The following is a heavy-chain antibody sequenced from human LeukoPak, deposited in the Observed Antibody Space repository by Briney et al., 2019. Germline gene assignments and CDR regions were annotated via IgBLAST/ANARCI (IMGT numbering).Heavy chain of an antibody. D-gene: IGHD3-16*01. Sequence: AGGSLRLSCVVSGITVSNYDMSWVRQAPGKGLEWVAGIRESGGGTNYADSVEGRFTISRDNSKNTLYLQMNSLRAEDTAVYYCAKLGGQEVYNYYVGVWGKGTTVAVSS. CDR1: GITVSNYD. CDR3: AKLGGQEVYNYYVGV. CDR2: IRESGGGT. V-gene: IGHV3-23*01. J-gene: IGHJ6*03.